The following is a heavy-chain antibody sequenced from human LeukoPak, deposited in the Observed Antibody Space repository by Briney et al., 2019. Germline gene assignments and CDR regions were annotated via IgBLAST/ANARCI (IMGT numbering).Heavy chain of an antibody. CDR1: GGSICGYY. CDR2: LYYMRGA. D-gene: IGHD6-19*01. Sequence: SETLSLTCTVSGGSICGYYWNWSRQPPGKGVEWIGNLYYMRGAWYKSSLKSRVTTSVDTSRNEFSLKLSSVTAADTAVYYCARGPTGYSSGWYPRKGDAFDIWGQGTMVTVSS. J-gene: IGHJ3*02. V-gene: IGHV4-59*01. CDR3: ARGPTGYSSGWYPRKGDAFDI.